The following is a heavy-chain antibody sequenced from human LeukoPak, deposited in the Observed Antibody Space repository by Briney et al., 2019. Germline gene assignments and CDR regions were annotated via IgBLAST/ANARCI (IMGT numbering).Heavy chain of an antibody. Sequence: AGGSLRLSCAASGFTFSSHGFHWVRQAPGKGLEWVTFIRYDGRNQYYADSVKGRFTVSRDNSKNTLYLQMNSLRAEDTALYYCARDSSGYWVDYWGQGTLVTVSS. CDR2: IRYDGRNQ. CDR3: ARDSSGYWVDY. D-gene: IGHD3-22*01. V-gene: IGHV3-30*02. CDR1: GFTFSSHG. J-gene: IGHJ4*02.